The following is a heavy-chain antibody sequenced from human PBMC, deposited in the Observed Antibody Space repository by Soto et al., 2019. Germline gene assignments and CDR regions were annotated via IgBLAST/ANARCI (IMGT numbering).Heavy chain of an antibody. CDR1: GSAFKSYD. Sequence: QVQLVQSGAEVKKPGASVKVSCKASGSAFKSYDVHWVRQASGQGLEWFGWMKPNTGHSFPSWKSQGRVTLSSNASATTTFMELTNLRSDDPAVYYCATTMIIPDLVDSWGQGTLVTVSS. D-gene: IGHD3-22*01. J-gene: IGHJ4*02. V-gene: IGHV1-8*01. CDR2: MKPNTGHS. CDR3: ATTMIIPDLVDS.